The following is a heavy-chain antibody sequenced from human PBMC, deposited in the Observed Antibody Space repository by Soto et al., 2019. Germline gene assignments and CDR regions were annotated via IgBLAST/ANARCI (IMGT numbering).Heavy chain of an antibody. CDR2: ISSNGDDT. V-gene: IGHV3-64D*06. J-gene: IGHJ4*02. CDR1: GFSFSTSA. D-gene: IGHD2-21*02. CDR3: VRREIWYSD. Sequence: GGSLRLSCSASGFSFSTSAMHWVRQAPGKRPEYVSSISSNGDDTYYARSVGGRFTISRDNSKNTLSLQMNSLRTEDAAVYYCVRREIWYSDWGQGTLVTVSS.